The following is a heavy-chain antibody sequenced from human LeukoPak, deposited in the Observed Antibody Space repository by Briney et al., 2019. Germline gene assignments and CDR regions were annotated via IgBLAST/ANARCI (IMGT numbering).Heavy chain of an antibody. J-gene: IGHJ4*02. CDR3: AKERATETRRLDY. CDR1: GFTFSRYG. V-gene: IGHV3-30*18. Sequence: GSLRLSCAASGFTFSRYGMHWVRQAPGKGLEWVAVISYGGSNKNYADSVKGRFTISRDNSKNTLYLQMNSLRPEDAAVYYCAKERATETRRLDYWGQGTLVTVSS. CDR2: ISYGGSNK.